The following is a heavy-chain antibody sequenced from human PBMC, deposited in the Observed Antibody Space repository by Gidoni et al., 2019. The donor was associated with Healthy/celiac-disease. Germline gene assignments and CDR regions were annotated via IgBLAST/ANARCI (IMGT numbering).Heavy chain of an antibody. D-gene: IGHD3-16*01. CDR3: ASFRGGVNDNWFDP. CDR2: IYHSGST. CDR1: GGSLSSSTW. Sequence: VLVKPSGTLSLTCAVSGGSLSSSTWWSWFRQPPGKGLEWIGEIYHSGSTNYNPSLKSRVTISVDKSKNQFSLKLSSVTAADTAVYYWASFRGGVNDNWFDPWGQGTLVTVSS. V-gene: IGHV4-4*02. J-gene: IGHJ5*02.